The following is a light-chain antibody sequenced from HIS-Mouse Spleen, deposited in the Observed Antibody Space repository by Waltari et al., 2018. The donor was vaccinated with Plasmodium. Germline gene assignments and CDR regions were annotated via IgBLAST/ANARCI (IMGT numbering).Light chain of an antibody. CDR3: QQYNNWSFT. J-gene: IGKJ3*01. Sequence: EIVMTQSPATLSVSPGERATLSCRASQSVSSNLAWYQQKPGKAPRLLIYGASTRATGSPARFSGSGSATEFTLTISSLQSEDFAVYYCQQYNNWSFTFGPGTKVDIK. V-gene: IGKV3-15*01. CDR2: GAS. CDR1: QSVSSN.